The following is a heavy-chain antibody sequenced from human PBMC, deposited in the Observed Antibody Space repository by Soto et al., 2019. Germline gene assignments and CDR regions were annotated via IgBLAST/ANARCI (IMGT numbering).Heavy chain of an antibody. J-gene: IGHJ4*02. CDR1: GDTFSTHA. CDR3: AKVAKSGVVIEYFDS. D-gene: IGHD3-3*01. CDR2: ITPIFGSA. V-gene: IGHV1-69*13. Sequence: SVKVSCKASGDTFSTHAINWVRQAPGQGLEWMGGITPIFGSANYAQKFQDRVTIIADEATGTAYMELSSLRVEDTAVYYCAKVAKSGVVIEYFDSWGQGSVVTVSS.